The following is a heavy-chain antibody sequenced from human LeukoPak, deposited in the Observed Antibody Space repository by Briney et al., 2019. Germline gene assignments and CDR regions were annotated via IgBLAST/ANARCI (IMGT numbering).Heavy chain of an antibody. CDR2: ISASGGTT. J-gene: IGHJ4*02. Sequence: PGGSLRLSCAASGFTFSSSAMSWVRQAPGKGLEWVSAISASGGTTYYADSVKGRFAISRDNSKNTLYLKMNSLRAEDTAVYYCAKDLSSGYPYYFDYWGQGTLVTVSS. D-gene: IGHD3-22*01. CDR3: AKDLSSGYPYYFDY. V-gene: IGHV3-23*01. CDR1: GFTFSSSA.